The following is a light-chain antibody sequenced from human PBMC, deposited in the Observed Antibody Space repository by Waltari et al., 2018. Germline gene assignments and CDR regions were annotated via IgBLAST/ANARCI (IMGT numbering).Light chain of an antibody. CDR2: DAS. CDR1: QSVGRS. V-gene: IGKV3-20*01. Sequence: IVLTQSPGTLSLSPGERATLSCRASQSVGRSLAWYQQKPGQAPRLLIYDASSRAAGTPGRFSGSGAGTDFSLAISSLEPEDFAVYFCQHYVSLPVTFGQGTKVEI. CDR3: QHYVSLPVT. J-gene: IGKJ1*01.